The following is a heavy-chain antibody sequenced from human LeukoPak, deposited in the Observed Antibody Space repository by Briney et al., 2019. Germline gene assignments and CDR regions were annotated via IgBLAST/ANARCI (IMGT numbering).Heavy chain of an antibody. V-gene: IGHV3-30*02. D-gene: IGHD3-22*01. CDR2: IRYDGSNK. J-gene: IGHJ3*02. CDR3: ATTYDSSGFFAFDI. CDR1: GFTFSSYG. Sequence: GGSLRLSCAASGFTFSSYGMYWVRQAPGKGLEWVAFIRYDGSNKYYADSVKGRFTISRDNSKNTLYLQMNSLRAEDTAVYYCATTYDSSGFFAFDIWGQGTMVTVSS.